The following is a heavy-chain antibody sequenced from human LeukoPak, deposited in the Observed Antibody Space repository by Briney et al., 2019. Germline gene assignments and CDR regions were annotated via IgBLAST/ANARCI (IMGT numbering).Heavy chain of an antibody. D-gene: IGHD3-22*01. CDR3: ARDTDDSSGYTFDY. CDR1: RSSMSGYY. Sequence: SETLSLTCTVSRSSMSGYYWSWIRQPPGKGLEWIGYTFDSETTDYNPSLKSRVIISVDTSKNKFSLKLSSVTAADTAVYYCARDTDDSSGYTFDYWGQGTLVTVSS. J-gene: IGHJ4*02. V-gene: IGHV4-59*12. CDR2: TFDSETT.